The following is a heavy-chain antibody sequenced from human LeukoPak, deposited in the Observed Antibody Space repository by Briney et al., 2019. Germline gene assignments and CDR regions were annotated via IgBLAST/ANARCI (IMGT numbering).Heavy chain of an antibody. CDR2: IYYSGSS. V-gene: IGHV4-59*08. D-gene: IGHD2-15*01. CDR3: ARQAGYCSGGCYYDH. J-gene: IGHJ4*02. Sequence: SETLSLTCTVSGGSISSYYWSWIRQPPGKGLEWIGYIYYSGSSSYNPSLKSRVTISVDTSKNQFSLKLTSVSAADTAVYYCARQAGYCSGGCYYDHWGQGTLVTVSS. CDR1: GGSISSYY.